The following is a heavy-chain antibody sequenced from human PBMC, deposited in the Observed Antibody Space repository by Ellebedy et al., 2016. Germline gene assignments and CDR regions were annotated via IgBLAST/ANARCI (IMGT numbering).Heavy chain of an antibody. CDR3: ARVAVTGLAVDY. CDR2: ISGYKSNAK. V-gene: IGHV3-48*04. CDR1: GFDFSDMP. J-gene: IGHJ4*01. D-gene: IGHD6-19*01. Sequence: GESLKISXEASGFDFSDMPMNWVRQAPGKGLEWVSYISGYKSNAKYYADSVKGRFTISRDNAKNSLYLQMDSLRVEDTAVYYCARVAVTGLAVDYWGQGNLVTVSS.